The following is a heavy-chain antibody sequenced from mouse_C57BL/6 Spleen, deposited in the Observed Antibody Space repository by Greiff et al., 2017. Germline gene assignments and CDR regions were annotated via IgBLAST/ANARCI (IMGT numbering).Heavy chain of an antibody. V-gene: IGHV1-69*01. J-gene: IGHJ4*01. CDR2: IDPSDSYT. D-gene: IGHD4-1*01. Sequence: QVQLQQPGAELVMPGASVKLSCKASGYTFTSYWMHWVKQRPGQGLEWIGEIDPSDSYTNYNQKFKGKSTLTVDQASSTAYMQLSSLTSEDSAVYYCARRGLGRAMDYWGQGTSVTVSS. CDR3: ARRGLGRAMDY. CDR1: GYTFTSYW.